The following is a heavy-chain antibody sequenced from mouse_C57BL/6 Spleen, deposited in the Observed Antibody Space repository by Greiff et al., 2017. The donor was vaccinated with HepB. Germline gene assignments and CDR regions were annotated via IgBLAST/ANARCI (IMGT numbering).Heavy chain of an antibody. Sequence: QVQLQQPGAELVKPGASVKLSCKASGYTFTSYWMHWVKQRPGQGLEWIGMLHPNSGSTNYNEKFKSKATLTVDKSSSTAYMQLSSLTSEDSAVYYCAIYYGSSYGFAYWGQGTLVTVSA. CDR2: LHPNSGST. CDR1: GYTFTSYW. D-gene: IGHD1-1*01. J-gene: IGHJ3*01. CDR3: AIYYGSSYGFAY. V-gene: IGHV1-64*01.